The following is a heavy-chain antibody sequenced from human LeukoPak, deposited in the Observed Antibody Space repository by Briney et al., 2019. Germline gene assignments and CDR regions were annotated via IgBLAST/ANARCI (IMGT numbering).Heavy chain of an antibody. CDR1: GFPFTGYW. J-gene: IGHJ4*02. D-gene: IGHD1-20*01. CDR2: IKEDGTQT. CDR3: ASHGNWRFDH. Sequence: PGGSLRLSCAAPGFPFTGYWMTWVRQAPGKGLEWVANIKEDGTQTHYVDSVKGRFTISRDNAQNSLYLQMNSLRAEDTAVYYCASHGNWRFDHWGQGTLVTVSS. V-gene: IGHV3-7*01.